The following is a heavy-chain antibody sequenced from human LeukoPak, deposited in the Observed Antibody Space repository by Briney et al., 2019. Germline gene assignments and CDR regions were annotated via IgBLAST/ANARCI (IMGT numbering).Heavy chain of an antibody. CDR3: ARGKIFAKDYFDY. D-gene: IGHD3-3*01. CDR1: GGSFSGYY. Sequence: SETLSLTCAVYGGSFSGYYWSWIRRPPGKGLEWIGEINHSGSTNYNPSLKRRVTISVDSSKNQFALKVRSVTAADTAVYSWARGKIFAKDYFDYWGQGTLVTVSS. J-gene: IGHJ4*02. CDR2: INHSGST. V-gene: IGHV4-34*01.